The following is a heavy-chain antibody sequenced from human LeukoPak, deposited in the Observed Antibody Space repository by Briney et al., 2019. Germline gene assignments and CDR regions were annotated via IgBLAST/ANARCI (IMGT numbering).Heavy chain of an antibody. V-gene: IGHV3-11*04. J-gene: IGHJ3*02. Sequence: GGPLRLSCAASGFTFSDYYMSWIRQAPGKGLEWVSYISSSGSTIYYADSVEGRFTISRDNAKNSLYLQMNSLRAEDTAVYYCASIQSSGFVGAFDIWGQGTMVTVSS. CDR2: ISSSGSTI. D-gene: IGHD6-19*01. CDR3: ASIQSSGFVGAFDI. CDR1: GFTFSDYY.